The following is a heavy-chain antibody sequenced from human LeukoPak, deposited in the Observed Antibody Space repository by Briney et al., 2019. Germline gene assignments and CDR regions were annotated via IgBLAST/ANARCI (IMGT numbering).Heavy chain of an antibody. CDR1: GGSISSSSYY. V-gene: IGHV4-39*07. CDR3: ARDLDYGDYEFLGTDY. J-gene: IGHJ4*02. Sequence: SETLSLTCTVSGGSISSSSYYWGWIRQPPGKGLERIGSIYYSGSTYYNPSLKSRVTISVDTSKNQFSLKLSSVTAADTAVYYCARDLDYGDYEFLGTDYWGQGTLVTVSS. D-gene: IGHD4-17*01. CDR2: IYYSGST.